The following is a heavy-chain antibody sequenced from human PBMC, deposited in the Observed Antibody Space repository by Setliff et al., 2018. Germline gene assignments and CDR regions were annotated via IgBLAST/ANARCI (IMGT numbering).Heavy chain of an antibody. J-gene: IGHJ6*02. Sequence: GGSLRLSCTAPGFSYSNCWVSWVRQAPGKGLEWVASINPGGSEKYYADSVKGRFTISRDNAKNSLYLQLNSLRAEDMAVYYCARDGGTAMVKTYYYGLDVWGQGTTVTVSS. V-gene: IGHV3-7*01. CDR2: INPGGSEK. CDR3: ARDGGTAMVKTYYYGLDV. D-gene: IGHD5-18*01. CDR1: GFSYSNCW.